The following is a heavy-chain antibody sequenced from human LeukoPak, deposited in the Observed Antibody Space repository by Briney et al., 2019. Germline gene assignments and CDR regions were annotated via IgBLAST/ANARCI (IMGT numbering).Heavy chain of an antibody. D-gene: IGHD5-12*01. J-gene: IGHJ4*02. CDR2: IWYDGSNK. Sequence: PGRSLRLSCAASGFTFSSYGMHWVRQAPGKGLEWVAVIWYDGSNKYYADSVKGRFTISRDNSKNTLYLQMNSLRAEDTAVYYCARGGGYDYFDYWGQGTLVTVSS. CDR3: ARGGGYDYFDY. V-gene: IGHV3-33*01. CDR1: GFTFSSYG.